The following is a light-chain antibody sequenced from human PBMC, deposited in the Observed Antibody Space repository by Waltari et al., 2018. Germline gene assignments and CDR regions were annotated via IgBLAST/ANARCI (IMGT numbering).Light chain of an antibody. CDR2: GNN. CDR3: ATWDDRLTAV. V-gene: IGLV1-47*01. J-gene: IGLJ2*01. Sequence: SILTQPPSASGPPGRTVTISFSGSNSNARPNSVCWYQQLPGTAPKLLIFGNNQRPSGVPDRFSGSKSGTSASLAIRGLRSEDEADYYCATWDDRLTAVFGGGTKLTVL. CDR1: NSNARPNS.